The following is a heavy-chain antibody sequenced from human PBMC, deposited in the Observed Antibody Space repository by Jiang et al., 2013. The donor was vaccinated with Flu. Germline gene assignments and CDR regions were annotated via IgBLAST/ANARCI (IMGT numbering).Heavy chain of an antibody. CDR2: IYPGDSDT. J-gene: IGHJ3*02. D-gene: IGHD4-17*01. V-gene: IGHV5-51*01. CDR3: ARHKRKWDDYGDYDAFDI. Sequence: LEWMGIIYPGDSDTRYSPSFQGQVTISADKSISTAYLQWSSLKASDTAMYYCARHKRKWDDYGDYDAFDIWGQGTMVTVSS.